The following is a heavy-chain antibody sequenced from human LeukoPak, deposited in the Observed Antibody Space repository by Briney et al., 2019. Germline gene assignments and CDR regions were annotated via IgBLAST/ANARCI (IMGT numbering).Heavy chain of an antibody. CDR1: GYTLTELS. CDR3: ATGGTSYYYGSWSYFGY. D-gene: IGHD3-10*01. CDR2: FDPEDGET. Sequence: GASVKVSCKVSGYTLTELSMHWVRQAPGKGLEWMGGFDPEDGETIYAQKFQGRVTMTEDTSTDTAYMELSSLISEDTPVYYCATGGTSYYYGSWSYFGYWGQGTLVTVSS. V-gene: IGHV1-24*01. J-gene: IGHJ4*02.